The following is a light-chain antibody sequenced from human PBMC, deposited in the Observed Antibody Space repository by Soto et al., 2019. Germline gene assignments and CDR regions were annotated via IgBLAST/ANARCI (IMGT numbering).Light chain of an antibody. CDR1: SSDVGSYNY. CDR2: EVS. Sequence: QSALTQPASVSGYPGQSITISCTGTSSDVGSYNYVSWYQQHPGKALKLMIYEVSNRPSGVSNRFSGSKSGNTASLTISGLQAEDEANYYCSSYTSISTRVFGGGTQLTVL. CDR3: SSYTSISTRV. J-gene: IGLJ3*02. V-gene: IGLV2-14*01.